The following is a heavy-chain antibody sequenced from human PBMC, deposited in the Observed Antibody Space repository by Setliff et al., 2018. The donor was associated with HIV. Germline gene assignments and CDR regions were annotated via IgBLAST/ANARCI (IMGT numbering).Heavy chain of an antibody. CDR1: GDIFSRYG. V-gene: IGHV1-69*13. CDR3: ARVAPTVVTLGDYYFDY. CDR2: IIPIYGTA. Sequence: SVKVSCKASGDIFSRYGISWVRQAPGQGLEWMGGIIPIYGTANSAQKFQGRVTITADESTSTAYMELSTLRSEDTAVYFCARVAPTVVTLGDYYFDYWGQGTLVTVSS. D-gene: IGHD4-17*01. J-gene: IGHJ4*02.